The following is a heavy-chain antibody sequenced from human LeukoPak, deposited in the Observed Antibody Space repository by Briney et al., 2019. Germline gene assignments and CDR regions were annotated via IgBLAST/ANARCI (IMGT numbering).Heavy chain of an antibody. CDR2: INPNSGGT. V-gene: IGHV1-2*02. J-gene: IGHJ3*02. CDR3: ARPIYDFWSGYNNAFDI. Sequence: ASVKVSCKASGYTFTVYYMHWVRQAPGQGLEWMGWINPNSGGTNYAQKFQGRVTMTRDTSISTAYMELSRLRSDDTAVYYCARPIYDFWSGYNNAFDIWGQGTMVTVSS. D-gene: IGHD3-3*01. CDR1: GYTFTVYY.